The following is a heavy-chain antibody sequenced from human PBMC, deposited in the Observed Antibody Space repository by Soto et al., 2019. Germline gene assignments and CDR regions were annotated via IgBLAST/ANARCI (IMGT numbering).Heavy chain of an antibody. CDR3: AAQKGRFDP. J-gene: IGHJ5*02. CDR2: IKQDGSEK. CDR1: GFAFSSFW. V-gene: IGHV3-7*01. Sequence: EVLLAESGGGLVQPGGSLRLSCAASGFAFSSFWMSWVRQAPGKGLEWVANIKQDGSEKNYVDSLKGRFTISRDNTKKSLFLQMNSRRAEDTAVYYCAAQKGRFDPWGQGTLVIVSS.